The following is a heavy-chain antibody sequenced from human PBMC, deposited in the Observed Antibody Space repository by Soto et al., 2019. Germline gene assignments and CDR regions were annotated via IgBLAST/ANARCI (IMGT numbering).Heavy chain of an antibody. J-gene: IGHJ4*02. CDR3: ARPYDSSGIPVDY. V-gene: IGHV5-51*01. CDR1: GYSFTSYW. CDR2: IYPGDSDT. D-gene: IGHD3-22*01. Sequence: PGESLKISCKGSGYSFTSYWIGWVRQMPGKGLEWMGIIYPGDSDTRYSPSFQGQVIISADKSISTAYLQWSSLKASDTAMYYCARPYDSSGIPVDYWGQGTLVTVSS.